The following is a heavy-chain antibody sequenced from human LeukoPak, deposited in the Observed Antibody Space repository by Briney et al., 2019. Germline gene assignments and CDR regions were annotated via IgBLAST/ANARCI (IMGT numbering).Heavy chain of an antibody. D-gene: IGHD3-3*01. J-gene: IGHJ4*02. V-gene: IGHV4-34*01. CDR3: ARRSGPFGVVIKRSSHGPIGY. CDR2: HNHSGST. Sequence: SETLSLTRAVYGGSFSGYYWSWIRQPPGKGLEGMGEHNHSGSTNYNPSHKSRVTISVDTSKNQFSLKLSTVPAADTAVYYCARRSGPFGVVIKRSSHGPIGYWGQGTLVTVSS. CDR1: GGSFSGYY.